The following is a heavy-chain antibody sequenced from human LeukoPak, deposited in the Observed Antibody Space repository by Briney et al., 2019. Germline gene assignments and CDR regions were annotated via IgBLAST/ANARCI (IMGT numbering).Heavy chain of an antibody. V-gene: IGHV1-69*13. D-gene: IGHD3-10*01. Sequence: ASVKVPCKASGGTFSSYAISWVRQAPGQGLEWMGGIIPIFGTANYAQKFQGRVTITADESTSTAYMELSSLRSEDTAVYYCARVGITMVRGVSPGYYFDYWGQGTLVTVSS. J-gene: IGHJ4*02. CDR3: ARVGITMVRGVSPGYYFDY. CDR2: IIPIFGTA. CDR1: GGTFSSYA.